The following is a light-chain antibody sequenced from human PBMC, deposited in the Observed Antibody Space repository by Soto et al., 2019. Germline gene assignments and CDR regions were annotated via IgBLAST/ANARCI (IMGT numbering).Light chain of an antibody. CDR1: QSISSL. CDR2: KAS. CDR3: QQYNTYSA. J-gene: IGKJ2*01. Sequence: DIQMTQSPSTLSASVGDRITITCRASQSISSLLAWYQQKPGKPPKLLIYKASTLESGVPSRFSGSGSGTEFTRSISGLQPDDFTTDYCQQYNTYSACGQGTKLEMK. V-gene: IGKV1-5*03.